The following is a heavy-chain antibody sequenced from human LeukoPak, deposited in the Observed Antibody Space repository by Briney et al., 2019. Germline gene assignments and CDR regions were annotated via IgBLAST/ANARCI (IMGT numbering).Heavy chain of an antibody. J-gene: IGHJ5*02. CDR2: VWYDGSNK. V-gene: IGHV3-33*06. CDR3: AKNPRSYDSSGYYYPDP. CDR1: GFTFSSYG. D-gene: IGHD3-22*01. Sequence: GGSLRLSCAASGFTFSSYGMHWVRQAPGKGLEWVAVVWYDGSNKYYADSVKGRFTISRDNSKNTLYLQMNSLIAEDTAVYYCAKNPRSYDSSGYYYPDPWGQGTLVTVSS.